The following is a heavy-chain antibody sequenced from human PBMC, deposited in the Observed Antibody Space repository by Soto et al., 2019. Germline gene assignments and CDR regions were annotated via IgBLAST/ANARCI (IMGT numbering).Heavy chain of an antibody. V-gene: IGHV3-20*04. Sequence: GGSLRLSCAASGFTFDDYGLSWFRQAPGKGLEWVSGINWNGGSTRYADSVKGRFTISRDNAKNSLYLQMNSLRAEDTALYYCASGIVGATTYGMDVWGQGTTVTVSS. CDR1: GFTFDDYG. CDR2: INWNGGST. D-gene: IGHD1-26*01. J-gene: IGHJ6*02. CDR3: ASGIVGATTYGMDV.